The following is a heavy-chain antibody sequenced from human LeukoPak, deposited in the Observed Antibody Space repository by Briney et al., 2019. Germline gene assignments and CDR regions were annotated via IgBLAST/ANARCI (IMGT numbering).Heavy chain of an antibody. CDR2: IYTSGST. Sequence: SETLSLTCTVSGGSISSYYWSWIWQPAGKGLEWIGRIYTSGSTNYNPSLKSRVTMSVDTSKNQFSLKLSSVTAADTAVYYCARGPSHDYYPSHFDYWGQGTLVTVSS. J-gene: IGHJ4*02. CDR3: ARGPSHDYYPSHFDY. D-gene: IGHD3-16*01. CDR1: GGSISSYY. V-gene: IGHV4-4*07.